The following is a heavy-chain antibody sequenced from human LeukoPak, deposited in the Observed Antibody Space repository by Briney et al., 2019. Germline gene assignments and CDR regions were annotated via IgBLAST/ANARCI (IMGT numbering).Heavy chain of an antibody. CDR2: IIPIFGTA. D-gene: IGHD3-10*01. CDR1: GGTFSSYA. V-gene: IGHV1-69*01. Sequence: APVKVSCKASGGTFSSYAISWVRQAPGQGIEWMGGIIPIFGTANYAQKFQGRVTITADESTSTAYMELSSLRSEDTAVYYCARGFGELLPIDYWGQGTLVTVSS. J-gene: IGHJ4*02. CDR3: ARGFGELLPIDY.